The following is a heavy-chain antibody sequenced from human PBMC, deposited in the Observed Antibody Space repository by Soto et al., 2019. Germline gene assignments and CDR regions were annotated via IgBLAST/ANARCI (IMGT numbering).Heavy chain of an antibody. J-gene: IGHJ3*02. V-gene: IGHV1-24*01. D-gene: IGHD3-9*01. Sequence: GASVKVSCKVSGYTLTELSIHWVRQAPGKGLEWMGGFDPEDGETIYAQKFQGRVTMTEDTSTDTAYMELSSLRSEDTAVYYCATNLEGNYDILTGPSGIWGQGTMVTVSS. CDR1: GYTLTELS. CDR3: ATNLEGNYDILTGPSGI. CDR2: FDPEDGET.